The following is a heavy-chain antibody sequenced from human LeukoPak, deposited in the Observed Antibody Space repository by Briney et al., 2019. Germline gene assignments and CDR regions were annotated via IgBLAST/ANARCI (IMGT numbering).Heavy chain of an antibody. Sequence: GGSLRLSCAASGFTFSSYSMNWVRQAPGKGLEWVSSISSSSSYIYYADSVKGRFTISRDNAKNSLYLQMNSLRAEDTAVYYCARLGRCSSTSCYASNPLLQERYYYMDVWGKGTTVTVSS. D-gene: IGHD2-2*01. CDR2: ISSSSSYI. CDR3: ARLGRCSSTSCYASNPLLQERYYYMDV. J-gene: IGHJ6*03. V-gene: IGHV3-21*01. CDR1: GFTFSSYS.